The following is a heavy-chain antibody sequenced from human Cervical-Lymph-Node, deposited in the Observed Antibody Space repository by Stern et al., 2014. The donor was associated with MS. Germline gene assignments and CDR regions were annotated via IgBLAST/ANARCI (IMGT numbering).Heavy chain of an antibody. CDR3: ASANCSSTSCPNWFDP. J-gene: IGHJ5*02. Sequence: QLQLQESGPGLVKPSQTLSLTCPVSGGSISSGDYYWSWIRQPPGKGLEWIGYLYYSGSTYYNPSLKSRVTISVATSKNQFSLKLSSVTAADTAVYYCASANCSSTSCPNWFDPWGQGTLVTVSS. CDR2: LYYSGST. CDR1: GGSISSGDYY. V-gene: IGHV4-30-4*01. D-gene: IGHD2-2*01.